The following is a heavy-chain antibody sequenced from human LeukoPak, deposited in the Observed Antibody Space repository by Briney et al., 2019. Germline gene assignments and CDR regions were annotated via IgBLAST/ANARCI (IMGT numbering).Heavy chain of an antibody. CDR2: INLEGSQK. CDR3: ARLYYYDSSGSQSPDY. CDR1: GFTFFNYW. Sequence: GGSLRLSCAASGFTFFNYWMSWVRQAPGKGLEWVANINLEGSQKYYVDSLKGRFTISRDNANNLLYLQMNSLRAEDTAVYYCARLYYYDSSGSQSPDYWGQGTLVTVSS. J-gene: IGHJ4*02. D-gene: IGHD3-22*01. V-gene: IGHV3-7*01.